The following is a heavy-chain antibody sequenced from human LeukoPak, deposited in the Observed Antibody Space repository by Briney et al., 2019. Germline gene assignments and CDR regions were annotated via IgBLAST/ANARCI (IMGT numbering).Heavy chain of an antibody. CDR2: LSGSGSDT. Sequence: GSLRLPCAASGFTLTNYAMSWVRQAPGKGPEWVSGLSGSGSDTYYAGSVKGRFTISRDNSKNTLWLQMRTLGAEDTAVYYCVKSGSIRFDYWGQGTLVTVSS. J-gene: IGHJ4*02. V-gene: IGHV3-23*01. CDR3: VKSGSIRFDY. CDR1: GFTLTNYA. D-gene: IGHD1-26*01.